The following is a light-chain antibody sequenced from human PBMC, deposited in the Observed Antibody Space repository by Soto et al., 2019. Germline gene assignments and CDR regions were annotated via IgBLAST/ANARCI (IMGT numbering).Light chain of an antibody. J-gene: IGKJ1*01. Sequence: IQMTQSPSSLYASVGDRVTITGLASQAIRTALGWYQQKPGKVPKLLIYAASILQSGVPSRFSGSGSGTEFTLTISSLQPDDFATYYCQHYNSYSEAFGQGTKVDIK. CDR3: QHYNSYSEA. CDR2: AAS. CDR1: QAIRTA. V-gene: IGKV1-17*01.